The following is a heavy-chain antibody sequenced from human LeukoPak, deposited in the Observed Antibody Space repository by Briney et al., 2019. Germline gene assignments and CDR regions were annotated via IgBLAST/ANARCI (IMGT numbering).Heavy chain of an antibody. CDR3: ARSSVGSGWNLYYFDY. CDR2: IYYSGST. D-gene: IGHD6-19*01. J-gene: IGHJ4*02. V-gene: IGHV4-59*08. Sequence: SETLSLTCTVSGGSISSYYWSWIRQPPGKGLEWIGYIYYSGSTNYNPSLKSRVTISVDTSKNQFSLKLSSVTAADTAVYYCARSSVGSGWNLYYFDYWGQGTLVTVSS. CDR1: GGSISSYY.